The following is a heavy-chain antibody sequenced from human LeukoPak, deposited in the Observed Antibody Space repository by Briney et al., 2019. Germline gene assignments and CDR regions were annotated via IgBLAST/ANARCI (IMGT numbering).Heavy chain of an antibody. CDR1: GFTFSSYW. Sequence: PGGSLRLSCAASGFTFSSYWMSWVRQAPGKGLEWVANIKQDGSEKYYVDSVKGRFTISRDNAKNSLYLQMNSLRAEDTAVYYCAKLAGIAAAGTGYFDYWGQGTLVTVSS. CDR3: AKLAGIAAAGTGYFDY. CDR2: IKQDGSEK. D-gene: IGHD6-13*01. J-gene: IGHJ4*02. V-gene: IGHV3-7*01.